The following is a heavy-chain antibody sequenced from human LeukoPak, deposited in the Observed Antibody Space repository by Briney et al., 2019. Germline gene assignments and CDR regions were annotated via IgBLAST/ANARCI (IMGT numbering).Heavy chain of an antibody. CDR2: ISTSGSTI. J-gene: IGHJ4*02. Sequence: GGPLRLSCAASGFTFSSYWMNWVRQAPGKGLEWVSYISTSGSTIYYADSVKGRFTISRDNAKDSLYLQVSSLRAEDTAVYYCARGNSGTYYPFDNWGQGTLVTVSS. CDR3: ARGNSGTYYPFDN. CDR1: GFTFSSYW. D-gene: IGHD1-26*01. V-gene: IGHV3-48*04.